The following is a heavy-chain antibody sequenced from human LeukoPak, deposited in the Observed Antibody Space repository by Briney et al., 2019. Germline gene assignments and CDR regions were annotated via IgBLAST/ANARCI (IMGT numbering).Heavy chain of an antibody. D-gene: IGHD6-13*01. CDR1: GGSISSGGYY. CDR3: ARDPQAGSWYHFDY. CDR2: IYHSGST. Sequence: KSSETLSLTCTVSGGSISSGGYYWSWIRQPPGKGLEWIGYIYHSGSTYYNPSLKSRVTISVDRSKNQFSLKLSSVTAADTAVYYCARDPQAGSWYHFDYWGQGTLVTVSS. J-gene: IGHJ4*02. V-gene: IGHV4-30-2*01.